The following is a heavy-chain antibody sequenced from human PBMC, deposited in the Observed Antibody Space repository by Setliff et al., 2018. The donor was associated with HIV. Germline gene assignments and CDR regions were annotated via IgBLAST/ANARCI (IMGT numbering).Heavy chain of an antibody. D-gene: IGHD2-15*01. V-gene: IGHV4-4*08. J-gene: IGHJ5*02. CDR2: MFPGEIT. CDR3: ARHHYSNWFDP. CDR1: GASITNHY. Sequence: SETLSLTCTVSGASITNHYWSWVRQPAGKGLEWIGHMFPGEITNYNPSYNPSLRSRVTISVDTSKNQFSLKLSSVTAADTAVYYCARHHYSNWFDPWGQGTLVTVSS.